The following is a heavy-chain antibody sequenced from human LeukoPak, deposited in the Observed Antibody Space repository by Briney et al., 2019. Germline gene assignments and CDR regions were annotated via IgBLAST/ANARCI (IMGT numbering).Heavy chain of an antibody. Sequence: SETLSLTCAVYGGSFSGYYWSWIRQPPGKGLEWIGEINHSGSTNYNPSLKSRVTISVDTSKNQFSLKLSSVTAADTAVYYCAGGMIVVATSRGTPDYWGQGTLVTVSS. J-gene: IGHJ4*02. CDR2: INHSGST. CDR3: AGGMIVVATSRGTPDY. D-gene: IGHD3-22*01. CDR1: GGSFSGYY. V-gene: IGHV4-34*01.